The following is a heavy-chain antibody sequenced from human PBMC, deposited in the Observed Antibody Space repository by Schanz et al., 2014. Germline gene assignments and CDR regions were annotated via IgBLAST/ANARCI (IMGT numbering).Heavy chain of an antibody. CDR2: ISAYNGHT. V-gene: IGHV1-18*01. CDR3: ARETTIITGGAFDV. J-gene: IGHJ3*01. Sequence: QVQLVQSGAEVMKPGSSVKVSCKASGGTFSSYTINWVRQAPGQGLEWMGWISAYNGHTTYAQKFQGRVTMTTDTSTSTAYMELRNVRYDDTAVYYCARETTIITGGAFDVWGQGTMVTVSA. CDR1: GGTFSSYT. D-gene: IGHD3-9*01.